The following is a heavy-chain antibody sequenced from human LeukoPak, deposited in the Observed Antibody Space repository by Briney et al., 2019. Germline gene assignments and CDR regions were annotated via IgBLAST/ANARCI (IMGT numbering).Heavy chain of an antibody. CDR2: INSGNTFR. Sequence: PGGSLRLSCASSGFTFNTYAMNWVRQAPGEGLEWVSYINSGNTFRYYADSVRGRCTISRDNTKGSLFLQMNNMRADDTALYFCARGAGFSTYLKFDAFDVWGQGTMVTVSS. CDR1: GFTFNTYA. D-gene: IGHD5-24*01. CDR3: ARGAGFSTYLKFDAFDV. V-gene: IGHV3-21*01. J-gene: IGHJ3*01.